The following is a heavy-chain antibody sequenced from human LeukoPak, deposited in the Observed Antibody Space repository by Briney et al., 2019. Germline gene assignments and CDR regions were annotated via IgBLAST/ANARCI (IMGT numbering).Heavy chain of an antibody. D-gene: IGHD4-17*01. J-gene: IGHJ1*01. V-gene: IGHV3-74*01. CDR3: VKGPYGDYVSEYFQH. CDR2: INSDGTST. CDR1: GFTFSSNR. Sequence: PGGSLRLSCAASGFTFSSNRMRWVRQAPGKGLVWVSRINSDGTSTIYADSVKGRFTISRDNAKNTLYLQMNILRAEDTAVYYCVKGPYGDYVSEYFQHWGQGTLVTVSS.